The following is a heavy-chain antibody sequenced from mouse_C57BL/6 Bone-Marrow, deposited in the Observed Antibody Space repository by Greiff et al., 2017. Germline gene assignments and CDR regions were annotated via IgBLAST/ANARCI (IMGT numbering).Heavy chain of an antibody. CDR2: IYPRSGNT. Sequence: VKLMESGAELARPGASVKLSCKASGYTFTSYGISWVKQRTGQGLEWIGEIYPRSGNTYYNEKFKGKATLTADKSSSTAYLELRSLTSEDSAVYFCARGYYYGSSLTMDYWGQGTSVTVSS. D-gene: IGHD1-1*01. CDR3: ARGYYYGSSLTMDY. V-gene: IGHV1-81*01. CDR1: GYTFTSYG. J-gene: IGHJ4*01.